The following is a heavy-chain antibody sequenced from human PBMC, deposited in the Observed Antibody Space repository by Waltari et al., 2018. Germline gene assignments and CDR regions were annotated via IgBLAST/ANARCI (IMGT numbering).Heavy chain of an antibody. V-gene: IGHV3-30*02. CDR3: AKGQGELTYYYYDMDV. CDR1: GFTFSSYG. Sequence: QVQLVESGGGVVQPGGSLRLSCAASGFTFSSYGMHWVRQAPGKGLGWVAFKRYDGSNKYYADCVKGRFTISRDNSKNPLYRQMNSLRAEDTAVYYCAKGQGELTYYYYDMDVWGKGTTVTVSS. CDR2: KRYDGSNK. J-gene: IGHJ6*03. D-gene: IGHD1-26*01.